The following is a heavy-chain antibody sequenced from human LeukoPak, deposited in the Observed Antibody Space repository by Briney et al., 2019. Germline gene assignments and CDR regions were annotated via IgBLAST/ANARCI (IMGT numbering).Heavy chain of an antibody. CDR2: IYTSGTT. J-gene: IGHJ5*02. CDR1: GGSISSYY. Sequence: PSETLSLTCTVSGGSISSYYWSWIRQPAGKGRELIGRIYTSGTTNYNPSLKSRVTMSVDTSKNQFSLKLSSVTAADTAVYYCARAPTGTGGWNWFDPWGQGTLVTVSS. V-gene: IGHV4-4*07. CDR3: ARAPTGTGGWNWFDP. D-gene: IGHD1-1*01.